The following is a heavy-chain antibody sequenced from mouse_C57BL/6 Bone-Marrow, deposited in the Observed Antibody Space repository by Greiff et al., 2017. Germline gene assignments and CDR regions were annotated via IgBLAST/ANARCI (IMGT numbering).Heavy chain of an antibody. CDR2: IDPSDSYT. J-gene: IGHJ4*01. Sequence: QVQLQQPGAELVKPGASVKLSCKASGYTFTSYWMQWVKQRPGQGLEWIGEIDPSDSYTNYNQKFKGKATLTVDTSSSTAYMQLSSLTSEDSAVYYCARPLSYRDYAMDYWCQGTSVTVSS. CDR1: GYTFTSYW. D-gene: IGHD3-1*01. CDR3: ARPLSYRDYAMDY. V-gene: IGHV1-50*01.